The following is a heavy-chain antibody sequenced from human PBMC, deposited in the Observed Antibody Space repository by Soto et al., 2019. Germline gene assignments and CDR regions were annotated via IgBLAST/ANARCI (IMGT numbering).Heavy chain of an antibody. CDR3: ARGRYGDY. CDR1: GYAFTTYG. V-gene: IGHV1-18*01. Sequence: QVHLVQSGAEVKKPGASVKVSCKGSGYAFTTYGITWVRQAPGQGLEWMGWISAHNGNTNYAQKLQGRVTVTRDTYTSTAYMELRSLRSDDTGVYYCARGRYGDYWGQGALVTVSS. D-gene: IGHD1-1*01. J-gene: IGHJ4*02. CDR2: ISAHNGNT.